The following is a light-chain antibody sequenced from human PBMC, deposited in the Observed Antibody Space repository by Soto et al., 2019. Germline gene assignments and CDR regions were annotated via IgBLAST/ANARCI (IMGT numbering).Light chain of an antibody. Sequence: QSVLTQPPSASGTPGQRATISCSGSSSKIGSNYVYWYQQLPGTAHKLLIYRNNQRPSGVPDRFSGSKSGTSASLAISGIRSEDEADYYCSAWDDSLSGVVFGGGTKVTVL. CDR3: SAWDDSLSGVV. J-gene: IGLJ2*01. CDR2: RNN. CDR1: SSKIGSNY. V-gene: IGLV1-47*01.